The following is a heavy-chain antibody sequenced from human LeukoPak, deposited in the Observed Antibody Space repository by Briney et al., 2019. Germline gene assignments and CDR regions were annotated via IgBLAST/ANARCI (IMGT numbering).Heavy chain of an antibody. CDR1: GFTFSSYA. Sequence: QPGGSLRLSCAVSGFTFSSYAMSWVREAPGKGLEWVSAISGSGENTYYADSVKGRFSISRDNSKNTLYLQMNSLRAEDTAVYYCARGACYYEDWGQGTLVTVSS. J-gene: IGHJ4*02. V-gene: IGHV3-23*01. D-gene: IGHD3-10*01. CDR3: ARGACYYED. CDR2: ISGSGENT.